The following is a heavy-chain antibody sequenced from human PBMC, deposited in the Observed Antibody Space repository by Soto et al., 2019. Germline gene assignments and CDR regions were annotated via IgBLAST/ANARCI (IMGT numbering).Heavy chain of an antibody. J-gene: IGHJ4*02. CDR3: ARDLGVGEAGFEY. D-gene: IGHD2-8*01. Sequence: GSLRLSCAASGFTFSSYEMNWVRQAPGRGLEWVSYISSSSSSRYYADSVKGRFTISRDNAKNSLYLQMNSLRAEDTAVYYCARDLGVGEAGFEYWGQGTLVTVSS. CDR2: ISSSSSSR. CDR1: GFTFSSYE. V-gene: IGHV3-48*03.